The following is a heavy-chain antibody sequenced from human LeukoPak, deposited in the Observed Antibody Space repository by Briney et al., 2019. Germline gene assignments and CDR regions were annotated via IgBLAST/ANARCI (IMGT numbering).Heavy chain of an antibody. CDR3: ARFDDYYDSSGYSL. V-gene: IGHV3-21*01. Sequence: GGSLRLSCAASGFTFSSYSMNWVRQAPGKGLEWVSSISSSSYIYYADSVKGRFTISRDNAKNSLYLQMNSLRAEDTAVYYCARFDDYYDSSGYSLWGPGTLVTVSS. CDR1: GFTFSSYS. J-gene: IGHJ4*01. CDR2: ISSSSYI. D-gene: IGHD3-22*01.